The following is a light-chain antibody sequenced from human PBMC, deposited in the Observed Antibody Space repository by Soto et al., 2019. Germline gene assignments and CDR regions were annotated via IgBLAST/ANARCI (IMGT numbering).Light chain of an antibody. J-gene: IGKJ1*01. Sequence: QSQGTLSLSPGQRATLSCRASQRLSASDIAWYQQKPGQAPKFLIYGVSSRATGTPDRFSGSGSGTDFTLTISRLEPEDFAVYYCQQYGSSGTFGQGTKV. CDR1: QRLSASD. CDR3: QQYGSSGT. CDR2: GVS. V-gene: IGKV3-20*01.